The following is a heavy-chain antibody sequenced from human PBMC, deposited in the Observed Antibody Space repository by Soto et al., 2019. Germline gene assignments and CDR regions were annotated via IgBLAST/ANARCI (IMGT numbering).Heavy chain of an antibody. D-gene: IGHD2-2*01. CDR2: IVPIYRTA. J-gene: IGHJ5*02. CDR1: GGTFSSYR. Sequence: AVKVSCKASGGTFSSYRFNWVRQARGQGLEWLGGIVPIYRTADYAQKFQGRVTSTADESTRTVYLELSSLKSQDTALYYCATGRSEVVPGAMDTWGQGTMVTVSS. V-gene: IGHV1-69*13. CDR3: ATGRSEVVPGAMDT.